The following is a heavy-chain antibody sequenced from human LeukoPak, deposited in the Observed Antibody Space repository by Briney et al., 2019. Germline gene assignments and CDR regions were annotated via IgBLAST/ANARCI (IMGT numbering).Heavy chain of an antibody. CDR3: VRSEIDDYSRY. V-gene: IGHV4-38-2*02. CDR1: GYSISSGYE. Sequence: SETLSLTCSVSGYSISSGYEWGWIRQPPGKRLEWIGSISQSGNTYDNLSLKSRVTMSVDTARNQFSLKLTSVTAADTAVYYCVRSEIDDYSRYWGRGMLVIVSS. J-gene: IGHJ4*02. D-gene: IGHD4-11*01. CDR2: ISQSGNT.